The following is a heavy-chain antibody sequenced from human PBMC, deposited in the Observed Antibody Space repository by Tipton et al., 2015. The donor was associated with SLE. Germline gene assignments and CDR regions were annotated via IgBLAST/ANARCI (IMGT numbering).Heavy chain of an antibody. J-gene: IGHJ4*02. V-gene: IGHV4-4*02. D-gene: IGHD2-15*01. CDR3: ARDGGILVAGRFDS. CDR2: FHHSGST. Sequence: TLSLTCSVSGGSISSSDWWSCVRQPPGKGLEWIGEFHHSGSTNYNPSLKSRVTISVDKSKNQFSLKLSSVTAADTAVYYCARDGGILVAGRFDSWGQGTLVTVSS. CDR1: GGSISSSDW.